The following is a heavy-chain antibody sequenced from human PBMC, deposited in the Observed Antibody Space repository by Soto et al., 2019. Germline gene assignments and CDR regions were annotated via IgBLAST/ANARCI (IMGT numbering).Heavy chain of an antibody. CDR2: ISTKNGNT. Sequence: QVHLVQSGAEVKKPGASVKVSCKASGYTFSNYGINWVRQAPGQGLEWVGRISTKNGNTNCEQNLGGRVTVTTDKSTTAAHTEQRSLTSDDTAEYYCVGDVQAAGGELDYWGQGSLVTVAS. V-gene: IGHV1-18*01. CDR3: VGDVQAAGGELDY. J-gene: IGHJ4*02. D-gene: IGHD1-1*01. CDR1: GYTFSNYG.